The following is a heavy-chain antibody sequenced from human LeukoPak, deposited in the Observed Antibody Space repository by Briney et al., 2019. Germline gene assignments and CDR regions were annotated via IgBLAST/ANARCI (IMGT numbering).Heavy chain of an antibody. D-gene: IGHD6-19*01. J-gene: IGHJ6*03. Sequence: SETLSLTCTVSGGSISSSSYYWGWIRQPPGKGLEWIGSIYYSGSTYYNPSLKSRVTISVDTSKNQFSLKLSSVTAADTAVYYCARIRGYGSDFYYYYMDVWGKGTTVTVSS. CDR2: IYYSGST. CDR3: ARIRGYGSDFYYYYMDV. CDR1: GGSISSSSYY. V-gene: IGHV4-39*07.